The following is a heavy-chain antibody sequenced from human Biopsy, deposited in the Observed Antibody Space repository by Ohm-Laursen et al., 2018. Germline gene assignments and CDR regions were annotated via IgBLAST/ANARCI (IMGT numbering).Heavy chain of an antibody. Sequence: GTLSLTCTVSGGSISSDYRSWIRQPPGKGLEWIGEINHRGYTDYNASLKGRVSISVDTSKNQLSLNLTSVTAADTAVFYCARSGQWARYYFDYWGHGTLVTVSP. CDR2: INHRGYT. J-gene: IGHJ4*01. CDR1: GGSISSDY. V-gene: IGHV4-34*01. D-gene: IGHD6-19*01. CDR3: ARSGQWARYYFDY.